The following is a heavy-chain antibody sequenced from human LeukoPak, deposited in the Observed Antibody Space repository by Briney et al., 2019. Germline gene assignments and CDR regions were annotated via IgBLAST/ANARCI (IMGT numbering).Heavy chain of an antibody. CDR3: ASDREYYYGSGSFDY. CDR1: GFTFSSYR. V-gene: IGHV3-7*04. CDR2: IKQDGSEK. J-gene: IGHJ4*02. D-gene: IGHD3-10*01. Sequence: GGSLRLSCAASGFTFSSYRMSWVRQVPGKGLEWVANIKQDGSEKYYVDSVKGRFTISRDNAKNSLYLQMNSLRAEDTAVYYCASDREYYYGSGSFDYWGQGTLVTVSS.